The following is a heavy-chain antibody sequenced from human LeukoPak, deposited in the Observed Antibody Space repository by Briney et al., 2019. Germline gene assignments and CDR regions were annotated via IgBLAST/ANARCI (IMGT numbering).Heavy chain of an antibody. CDR2: IYYSGST. CDR3: ARDRKYHYYGSGSYYWSYFDY. V-gene: IGHV4-39*07. CDR1: GGSISSSSYY. D-gene: IGHD3-10*01. J-gene: IGHJ4*02. Sequence: PSETLSLTCTVSGGSISSSSYYWGWIRQPPGKGLEWIGSIYYSGSTYYNPSLKSRVTISVDTSKNQFSLKLSSVTAADTAVYYCARDRKYHYYGSGSYYWSYFDYWGQGTLVTVSS.